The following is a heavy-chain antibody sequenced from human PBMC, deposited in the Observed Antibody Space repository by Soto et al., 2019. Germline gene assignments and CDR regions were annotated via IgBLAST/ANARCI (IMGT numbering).Heavy chain of an antibody. J-gene: IGHJ4*02. CDR3: TRNSEGTYYYGSGTY. CDR1: GYTFNTYG. D-gene: IGHD3-10*01. Sequence: QVHLVQSGAEVKKPGASVKVSCKASGYTFNTYGITWVRQAPGQGLEWMGWISTYNGNTNYAKKLQDRVTMTTDTSTNTAYMELRSLRSDDTAIYYCTRNSEGTYYYGSGTYWGQVTLVTVSS. V-gene: IGHV1-18*01. CDR2: ISTYNGNT.